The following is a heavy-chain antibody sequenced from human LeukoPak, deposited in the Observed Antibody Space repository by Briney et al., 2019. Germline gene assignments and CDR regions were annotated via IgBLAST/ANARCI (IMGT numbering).Heavy chain of an antibody. D-gene: IGHD1-26*01. CDR2: ISYDGSNK. V-gene: IGHV3-30*04. J-gene: IGHJ4*02. CDR3: ARELSVGATSAAEGPLDY. CDR1: GFTFSSYA. Sequence: PGRSLRLSCAASGFTFSSYAMHWVRQAPGKGLEWVAVISYDGSNKYYADSVKGRFTISRDNSKNTLYLQMNSLSAEDTAVYYCARELSVGATSAAEGPLDYWGQGTLVTVSS.